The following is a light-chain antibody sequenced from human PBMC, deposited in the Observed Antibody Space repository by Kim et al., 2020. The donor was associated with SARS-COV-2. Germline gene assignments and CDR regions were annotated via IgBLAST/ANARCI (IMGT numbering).Light chain of an antibody. J-gene: IGKJ4*01. CDR3: QQYNSYPLT. Sequence: DIQMTQSPSTLSASVGDRVTITCRASQSISSWLAWYQQKPGKAPKLLIYKAYSLEGGVPSRFSGSGSGTEFTLTISSLQPDDFANYYCQQYNSYPLTFGGGTKVDIK. CDR2: KAY. V-gene: IGKV1-5*03. CDR1: QSISSW.